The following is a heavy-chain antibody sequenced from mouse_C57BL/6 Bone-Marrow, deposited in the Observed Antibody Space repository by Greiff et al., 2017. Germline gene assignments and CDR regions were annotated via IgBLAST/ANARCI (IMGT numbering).Heavy chain of an antibody. D-gene: IGHD1-2*01. CDR3: ARHWDYGCSWFAY. J-gene: IGHJ3*01. CDR1: GFTFSSYG. CDR2: ISSGGSYT. Sequence: EVMLVESGGDLVKPGGSLKLSCAASGFTFSSYGMSWVRQTPDKRLEWVATISSGGSYTYYPDSVQGRFTITRDNAKNTLYLQMSSLKSEDTAMYDCARHWDYGCSWFAYWGQGTLVTVSA. V-gene: IGHV5-6*02.